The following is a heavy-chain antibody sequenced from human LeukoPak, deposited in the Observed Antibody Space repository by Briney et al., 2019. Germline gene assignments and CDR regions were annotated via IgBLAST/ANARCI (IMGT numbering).Heavy chain of an antibody. Sequence: SETLSLTCAVYGGSFSGYYWSWIRQPPGKGLEWIGNIYYSGSTYYNPSLKSRVTISVDTSKNQFSLKLSSVTAADTAVYYCARDQGRWLVRTFDYWGQGTLVTVSS. V-gene: IGHV4-34*01. CDR3: ARDQGRWLVRTFDY. CDR2: IYYSGST. CDR1: GGSFSGYY. D-gene: IGHD6-19*01. J-gene: IGHJ4*02.